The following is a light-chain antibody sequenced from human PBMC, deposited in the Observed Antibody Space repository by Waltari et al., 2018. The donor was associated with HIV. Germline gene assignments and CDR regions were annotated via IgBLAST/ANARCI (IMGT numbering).Light chain of an antibody. CDR1: QTISTY. CDR3: QQSYSSPLT. J-gene: IGKJ3*01. CDR2: AAS. Sequence: DIQLTQSPSSLSASVGDRVTIACRASQTISTYLNWYHQKPGKAPKLLISAASSLQSGVPSRFSGSASGTDFTLTISSLQPEDYATYYCQQSYSSPLTFGPGTKVDIK. V-gene: IGKV1-39*01.